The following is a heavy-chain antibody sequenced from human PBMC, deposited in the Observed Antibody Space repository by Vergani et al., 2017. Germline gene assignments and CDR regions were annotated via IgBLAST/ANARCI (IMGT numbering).Heavy chain of an antibody. D-gene: IGHD3-22*01. J-gene: IGHJ4*02. Sequence: EVHLLESGGGLVQSGGSLRLSCAASGFTFSTYWMTWVRQAPGKGLEWVANLKQDGTEKHSVDSVKGRFTIFRDNTQNSLYLQMNSLRAEDTAVYYCAGLGGFCDSSSCYSNVDYWGQGTLVTVSS. CDR3: AGLGGFCDSSSCYSNVDY. CDR2: LKQDGTEK. CDR1: GFTFSTYW. V-gene: IGHV3-7*01.